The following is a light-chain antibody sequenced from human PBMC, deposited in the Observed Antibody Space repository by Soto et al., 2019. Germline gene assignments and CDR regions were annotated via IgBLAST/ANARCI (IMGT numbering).Light chain of an antibody. V-gene: IGLV2-14*01. CDR3: SSYTSSSTDV. J-gene: IGLJ1*01. CDR1: SSDVGGYNY. Sequence: QSVLTQPASVSGSPGQSITISCTGTSSDVGGYNYVSWYQQHLGKAPKLMIYEVSNRPSGVSNRFSGSKSGNTASLTITGLQAEDEADCYCSSYTSSSTDVFGTGTKVTVL. CDR2: EVS.